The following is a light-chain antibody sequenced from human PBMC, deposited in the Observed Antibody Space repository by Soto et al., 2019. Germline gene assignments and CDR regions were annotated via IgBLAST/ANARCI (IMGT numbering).Light chain of an antibody. J-gene: IGKJ2*01. CDR3: QQDNNWPTYT. CDR1: QSVRSN. CDR2: GAS. Sequence: EIVMTQSPATLSVSPGERATLSCRASQSVRSNLAWYQQKPGQAHRLLIYGASTRATGIPARFSVSGSGTEFTLTISSLQSEDFAVYYCQQDNNWPTYTFGQGTKLEIK. V-gene: IGKV3-15*01.